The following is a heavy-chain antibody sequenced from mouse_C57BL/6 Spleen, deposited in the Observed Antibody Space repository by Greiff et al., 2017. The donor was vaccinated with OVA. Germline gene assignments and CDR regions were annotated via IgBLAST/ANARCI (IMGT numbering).Heavy chain of an antibody. CDR1: GYTFTSYW. V-gene: IGHV1-50*01. J-gene: IGHJ2*01. Sequence: QVQLQQPGAELVKPGASVKLSCKASGYTFTSYWMQWVKQRPGQGLEWIGEIDPSDSYTNYNQKFTGKATLTVDPSSSTAYMQLSSLTSEDSAVDEGARRGSSYLYYVDYWGQGTTLTVSS. CDR2: IDPSDSYT. CDR3: ARRGSSYLYYVDY. D-gene: IGHD1-1*01.